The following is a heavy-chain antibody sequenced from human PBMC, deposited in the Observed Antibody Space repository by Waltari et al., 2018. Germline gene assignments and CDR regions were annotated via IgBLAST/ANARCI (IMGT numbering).Heavy chain of an antibody. D-gene: IGHD6-6*01. V-gene: IGHV1-18*01. CDR1: GYTFTSHG. J-gene: IGHJ4*02. Sequence: QVQLVQSGAEVKKPGASVKVSCKASGYTFTSHGISWVRQAPGQGLEWMGWISTYKGNTNYDPKLQCRVTMTTDTATSTAYMVLRSLGSDDTAEYCCAEVGTIAAHLFDYWGQGTLVTVSS. CDR3: AEVGTIAAHLFDY. CDR2: ISTYKGNT.